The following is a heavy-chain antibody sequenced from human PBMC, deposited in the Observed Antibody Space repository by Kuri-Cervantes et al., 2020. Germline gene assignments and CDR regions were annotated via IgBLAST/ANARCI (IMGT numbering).Heavy chain of an antibody. CDR3: ARGYDQSGYPPIRHYYYYMDV. V-gene: IGHV4-61*01. Sequence: GSLRLSCIVSGGSVSSGTFYWSWIRQPPGKGLEWIGYTHYNGGSSPNPSLKSRVTISIDMSKNEFSLRLTSVTATDTAVYYCARGYDQSGYPPIRHYYYYMDVWGVGTTVTVSS. CDR2: THYNGGS. J-gene: IGHJ6*03. D-gene: IGHD3-22*01. CDR1: GGSVSSGTFY.